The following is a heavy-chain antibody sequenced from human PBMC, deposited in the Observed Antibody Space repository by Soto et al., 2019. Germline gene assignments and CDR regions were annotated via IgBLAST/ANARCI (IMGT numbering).Heavy chain of an antibody. CDR2: INPNSGGT. J-gene: IGHJ4*02. V-gene: IGHV1-2*02. Sequence: ASVKVSSKASGYTFTGYYMHWVRQAPGQGLEWMGWINPNSGGTNYAQKFQGRVTMTRDTSIGTAYMELSRLRSDDTAVYYCARVTSSSSYGVPGYWGQGTLVTVSS. CDR3: ARVTSSSSYGVPGY. D-gene: IGHD6-6*01. CDR1: GYTFTGYY.